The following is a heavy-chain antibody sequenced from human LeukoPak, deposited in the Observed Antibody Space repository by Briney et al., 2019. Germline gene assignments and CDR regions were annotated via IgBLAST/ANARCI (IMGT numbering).Heavy chain of an antibody. Sequence: ASETLSLTCTVSGGSISSYYWSWIRQPPGKGLEWIGYIYYSGSTNYNPSLKSRVTISVDTSKNQFSLKLSSVTAADTAVYYCARSLKAGYTKGGYSYGMDVWGQGTTVTVSS. CDR3: ARSLKAGYTKGGYSYGMDV. D-gene: IGHD5-12*01. V-gene: IGHV4-59*08. CDR2: IYYSGST. CDR1: GGSISSYY. J-gene: IGHJ6*02.